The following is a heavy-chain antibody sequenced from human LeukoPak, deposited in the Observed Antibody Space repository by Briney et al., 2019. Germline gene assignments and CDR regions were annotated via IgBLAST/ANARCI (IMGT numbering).Heavy chain of an antibody. D-gene: IGHD3-10*01. Sequence: PSETLSLTCAVYGGSFSGYYWSWIRQPPGKGLEWIGYIFYCGTTYYNPSLKSRITISSDTSKNQFSLKLSSVTAADTAVYYCAREYGSESRRFDYWGQGTLVTVSS. J-gene: IGHJ4*02. V-gene: IGHV4-34*09. CDR2: IFYCGTT. CDR1: GGSFSGYY. CDR3: AREYGSESRRFDY.